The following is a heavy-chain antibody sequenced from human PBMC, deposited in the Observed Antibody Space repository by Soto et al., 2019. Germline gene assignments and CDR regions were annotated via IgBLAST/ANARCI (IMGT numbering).Heavy chain of an antibody. V-gene: IGHV3-15*01. CDR3: ANLVVTAIREGGYYFDY. D-gene: IGHD2-21*02. CDR2: IKSEADGGAV. CDR1: GFTFSSAY. J-gene: IGHJ4*02. Sequence: GGSLRLSCATSGFTFSSAYMTWIRRAPGKGLEWVGRIKSEADGGAVDYAAPVKGRFTISRDDSKNTLYLQMNSLRAEDTAVYYCANLVVTAIREGGYYFDYWGQGTLVTVSS.